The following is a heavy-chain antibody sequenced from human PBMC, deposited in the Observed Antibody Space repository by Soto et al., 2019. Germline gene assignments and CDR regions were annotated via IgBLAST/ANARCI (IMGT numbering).Heavy chain of an antibody. CDR1: GYTFTSYY. Sequence: QVQLVQSGAEVKKPGASVKVSCRASGYTFTSYYVHWVRQAPGQGLEWVGIINPNDGGTSYPQKFQGRITMTRDTSTSTVYMELSSLRSADTDVYYCARARPQAGELWGQGTLVTVSS. CDR3: ARARPQAGEL. CDR2: INPNDGGT. J-gene: IGHJ4*02. V-gene: IGHV1-46*03. D-gene: IGHD3-16*01.